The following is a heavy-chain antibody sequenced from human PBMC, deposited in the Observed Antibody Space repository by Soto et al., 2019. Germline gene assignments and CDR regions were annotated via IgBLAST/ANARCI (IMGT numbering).Heavy chain of an antibody. J-gene: IGHJ4*02. CDR3: AKDIGFQQHLFVFDL. V-gene: IGHV1-69*01. Sequence: QVQLVQSGAEVKKPGSSVKVSCTASGGTFSDYAFSWVRQAPGQGLEWMGGIIPMFSSSSFPQKFQGRLTITADDSTSPAYMSLSSLGSADTAMYYCAKDIGFQQHLFVFDLWGPGTLVTVSS. CDR2: IIPMFSSS. CDR1: GGTFSDYA. D-gene: IGHD3-10*02.